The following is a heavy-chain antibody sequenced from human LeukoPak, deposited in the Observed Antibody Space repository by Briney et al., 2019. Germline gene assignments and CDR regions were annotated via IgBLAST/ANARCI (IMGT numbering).Heavy chain of an antibody. CDR2: IHDSGSA. D-gene: IGHD3-10*01. CDR3: ASLYFYGSGGFPNY. CDR1: GGSISTRYYY. V-gene: IGHV4-39*01. J-gene: IGHJ4*02. Sequence: PSETLSLTCAVSGGSISTRYYYWGWIRQPPGKGLEWIGTIHDSGSAYYSPSLKSQVTISVDTSNNQFSLKLSSVTAGDTAVYYCASLYFYGSGGFPNYWGQGILVTVST.